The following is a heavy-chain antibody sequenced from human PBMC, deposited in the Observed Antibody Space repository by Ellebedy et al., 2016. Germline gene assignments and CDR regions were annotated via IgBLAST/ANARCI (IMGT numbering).Heavy chain of an antibody. Sequence: GGSLRLSXAASGFTFSSYTMNWIRQAPGGGLEWVSTIIAGGYITFSADSVKGRFTISRDNSRDTLYLQMNSLRAEDTAVYYCAREKRVGVNAYNWFDPWGQGTLVTVSS. J-gene: IGHJ5*02. CDR2: IIAGGYIT. D-gene: IGHD5/OR15-5a*01. V-gene: IGHV3-23*01. CDR1: GFTFSSYT. CDR3: AREKRVGVNAYNWFDP.